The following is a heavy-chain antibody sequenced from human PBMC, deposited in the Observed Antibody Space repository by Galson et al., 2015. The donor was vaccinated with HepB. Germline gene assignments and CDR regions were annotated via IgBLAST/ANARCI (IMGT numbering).Heavy chain of an antibody. CDR3: ARSYSSSWYGNWFDP. Sequence: SVKVSCKASGYTFTSYDINWVRQATGQGLEWMGWMNPNSGNTGYAQKFRGRVTMTRNTSISTAYMELSSLRSEDTAVYYCARSYSSSWYGNWFDPWGQGTLVTVSS. CDR1: GYTFTSYD. J-gene: IGHJ5*02. D-gene: IGHD6-13*01. CDR2: MNPNSGNT. V-gene: IGHV1-8*01.